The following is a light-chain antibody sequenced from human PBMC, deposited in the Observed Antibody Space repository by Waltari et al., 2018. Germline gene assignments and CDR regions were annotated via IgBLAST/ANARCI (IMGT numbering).Light chain of an antibody. V-gene: IGLV3-1*01. Sequence: SYELTQPPSVSVSPGQTASTTCSRAAWRDKYACWYQQKPGQSPVLVIYQDTKRPSGIPERFSGSSSGNTATLTIRGTQAMDEADYYCQAWDRGTWVFGGGTKLTVL. CDR2: QDT. CDR1: AWRDKY. CDR3: QAWDRGTWV. J-gene: IGLJ3*02.